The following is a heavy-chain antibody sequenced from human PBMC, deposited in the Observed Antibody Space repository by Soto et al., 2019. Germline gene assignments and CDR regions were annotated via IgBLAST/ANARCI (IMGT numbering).Heavy chain of an antibody. CDR2: ISVSGNIS. CDR3: VRDTMRASAAASLDY. D-gene: IGHD6-13*01. J-gene: IGHJ4*02. CDR1: GFTFSTYE. Sequence: EVQLVESGGGLVQPGGSLRLSCAASGFTFSTYEFNWVRQAPGRGLEWISYISVSGNISRYADSVKGRFTISRDNAENSLHLHMSSLRVDDTAVYFCVRDTMRASAAASLDYWGQGTQVIVSS. V-gene: IGHV3-48*03.